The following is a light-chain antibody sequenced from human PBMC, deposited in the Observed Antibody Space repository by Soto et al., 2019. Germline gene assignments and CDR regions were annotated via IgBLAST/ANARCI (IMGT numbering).Light chain of an antibody. J-gene: IGKJ1*01. Sequence: DIQMTQSPSSLYASVGDRVIITCRASQSISNYLNWYQQEPGKAPKLLIYSASTLQGGVPSRFSGGGSGKHFTLTISSLQPENFATYFCQQSYKKRTFGQGTKVEIK. CDR3: QQSYKKRT. CDR1: QSISNY. V-gene: IGKV1-39*01. CDR2: SAS.